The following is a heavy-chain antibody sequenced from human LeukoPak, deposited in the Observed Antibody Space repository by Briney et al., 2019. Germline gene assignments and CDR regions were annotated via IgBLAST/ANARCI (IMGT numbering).Heavy chain of an antibody. CDR1: GGSISSGGYY. CDR3: ARDSPPDYYDSKEGAFDI. Sequence: KASETLSLTCTVSGGSISSGGYYWSWIRQHPGKGLEWIGYIYYSGSTYYNPSLKSRVTISVDTSKNQFSLKLSSVTAADTAVYYCARDSPPDYYDSKEGAFDIWGQGTMVTVSS. CDR2: IYYSGST. D-gene: IGHD3-22*01. J-gene: IGHJ3*02. V-gene: IGHV4-31*03.